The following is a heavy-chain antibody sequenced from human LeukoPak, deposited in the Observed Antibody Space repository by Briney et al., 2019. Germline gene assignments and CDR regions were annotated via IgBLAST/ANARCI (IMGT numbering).Heavy chain of an antibody. Sequence: SETLSLTCTVSGDSISNYYWNWIRQAPGKGLEWIGYIFYSGGTNYNSSLKSRATISVDRSKNQFSLRLSSVTAADTAVCYCARAKEGTSLVLSFKYHYYFLDVWGIGTTVTVSS. CDR2: IFYSGGT. J-gene: IGHJ6*04. D-gene: IGHD2-2*01. V-gene: IGHV4-59*12. CDR1: GDSISNYY. CDR3: ARAKEGTSLVLSFKYHYYFLDV.